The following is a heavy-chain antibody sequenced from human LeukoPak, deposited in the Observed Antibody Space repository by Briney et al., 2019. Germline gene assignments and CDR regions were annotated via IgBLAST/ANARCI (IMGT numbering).Heavy chain of an antibody. D-gene: IGHD6-13*01. CDR2: IRGDGTTT. Sequence: GGSLRLSCAASEFTFSNYWMHWVRQAPGKGLVWVSRIRGDGTTTNYAESVKGRFTISRDNAKNTLYLQMNSLRAEDTAVYFCTRGKSLPAAAGTDNFDYWGQGTLVPVSS. CDR3: TRGKSLPAAAGTDNFDY. J-gene: IGHJ4*02. CDR1: EFTFSNYW. V-gene: IGHV3-74*01.